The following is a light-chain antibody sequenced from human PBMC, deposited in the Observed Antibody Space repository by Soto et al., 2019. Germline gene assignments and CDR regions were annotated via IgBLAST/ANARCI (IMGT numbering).Light chain of an antibody. CDR3: QQYKSYPWT. J-gene: IGKJ1*01. V-gene: IGKV1-5*01. CDR1: QTITSW. CDR2: DAS. Sequence: DIQMTQSPSTLSASVGDRVTITCRASQTITSWLAWYQQKPGKAPKVLIYDASNLESGVPSRFSGSGSGTEFNLTISSLQPDDFSTYYCQQYKSYPWTFGQGTKVEIK.